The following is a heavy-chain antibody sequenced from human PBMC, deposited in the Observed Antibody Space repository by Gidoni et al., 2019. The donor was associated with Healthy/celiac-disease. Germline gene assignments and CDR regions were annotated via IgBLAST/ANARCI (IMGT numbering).Heavy chain of an antibody. J-gene: IGHJ3*02. CDR2: IWYDGSNK. V-gene: IGHV3-33*01. D-gene: IGHD6-13*01. CDR1: GFTLRGDG. Sequence: QVQRVESGGGVVQPGRSLGVSCAGSGFTLRGDGMHWVRQAPGKGLGWVAVIWYDGSNKYYADSVQGRVTISRDNSKNTLYLQMNSLRTEDTAVYYCARGSPGIAAAGRLRGYAFDIWGQGTMVTVSS. CDR3: ARGSPGIAAAGRLRGYAFDI.